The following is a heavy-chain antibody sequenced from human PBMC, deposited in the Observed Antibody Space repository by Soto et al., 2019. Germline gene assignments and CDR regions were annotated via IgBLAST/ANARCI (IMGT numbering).Heavy chain of an antibody. Sequence: SETLSLTCTVSGGSISSSSYYWGWIRQPPGKGLEWIGSIYYSGSTYYNPSLKSRVTISVDTSKNQFSLKLSSVTAADTAVYNCARHKQWLVKTYYSSVMAVWGKGTTVTVSS. V-gene: IGHV4-39*01. CDR1: GGSISSSSYY. J-gene: IGHJ6*04. D-gene: IGHD6-19*01. CDR2: IYYSGST. CDR3: ARHKQWLVKTYYSSVMAV.